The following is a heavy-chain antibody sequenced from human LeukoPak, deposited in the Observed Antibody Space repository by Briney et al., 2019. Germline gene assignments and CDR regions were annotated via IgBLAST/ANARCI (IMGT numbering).Heavy chain of an antibody. V-gene: IGHV3-30*02. CDR2: IRYDGGNK. Sequence: GGSLRLSCAASGFTFSSYGMHWVRQAPGKGLEWVAFIRYDGGNKYYADSVKGRFTISRDNSKNTLYLQMNSLRAEDTAVYYCAKVPRGGGYAYYYYMGVWGKGTTVTVSS. CDR3: AKVPRGGGYAYYYYMGV. CDR1: GFTFSSYG. J-gene: IGHJ6*03. D-gene: IGHD1-26*01.